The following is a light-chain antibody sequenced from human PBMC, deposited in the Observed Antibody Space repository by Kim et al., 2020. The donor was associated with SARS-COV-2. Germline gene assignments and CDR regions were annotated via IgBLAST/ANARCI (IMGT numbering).Light chain of an antibody. CDR2: CAS. J-gene: IGKJ1*01. V-gene: IGKV4-1*01. CDR1: QSVLSLSNAQTP. CDR3: LQHLTTPPT. Sequence: TTINFKSSQSVLSLSNAQTPLAWSQHTAVQPPKLLIYCASTREFGFPDRSSGSGSGTDFSLTISSLQAEDVSVYYCLQHLTTPPTSGQWSKLDIQ.